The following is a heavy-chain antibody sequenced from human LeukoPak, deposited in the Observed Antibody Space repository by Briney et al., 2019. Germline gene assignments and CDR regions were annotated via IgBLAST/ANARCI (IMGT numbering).Heavy chain of an antibody. CDR1: GFTFSSYS. CDR2: ISSSSSYI. D-gene: IGHD3-10*01. V-gene: IGHV3-21*01. J-gene: IGHJ4*02. Sequence: GGSLRLSCAASGFTFSSYSMNWVRQAPGKGLEWDSSISSSSSYIYYADSVKGRFTISRDNAKNSLYLQMNSLRAEDTAVYYCARDKAAGFSADFDYWGQGTLVTVSS. CDR3: ARDKAAGFSADFDY.